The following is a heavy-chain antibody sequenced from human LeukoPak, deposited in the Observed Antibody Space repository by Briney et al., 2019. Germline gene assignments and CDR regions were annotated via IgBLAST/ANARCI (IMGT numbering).Heavy chain of an antibody. J-gene: IGHJ6*02. D-gene: IGHD3-22*01. V-gene: IGHV4-30-2*01. Sequence: SETLSLTCTVTGGSISSGGHYWSWIRRHPEQGLEWIGYIYHSGSTYYNPSLKSRVTISVDRSKNQFSLKLSSVTAADTAVYYCARNSGYYSYYYYYGMDVWGQGTTVTVSS. CDR1: GGSISSGGHY. CDR2: IYHSGST. CDR3: ARNSGYYSYYYYYGMDV.